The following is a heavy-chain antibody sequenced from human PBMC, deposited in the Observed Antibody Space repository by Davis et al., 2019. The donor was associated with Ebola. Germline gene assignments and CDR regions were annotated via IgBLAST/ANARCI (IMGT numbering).Heavy chain of an antibody. V-gene: IGHV1-2*02. CDR2: INPSTGDT. D-gene: IGHD3-10*01. J-gene: IGHJ5*02. CDR3: ARGFSFDP. CDR1: GYTFTGYY. Sequence: AASVKVSCKASGYTFTGYYIHRVRQAPGQGLEWMGWINPSTGDTNSAQRFQGRVTMTRDTSITTAYMELSRLRSDDTAVYYCARGFSFDPWGQGTLVTVSS.